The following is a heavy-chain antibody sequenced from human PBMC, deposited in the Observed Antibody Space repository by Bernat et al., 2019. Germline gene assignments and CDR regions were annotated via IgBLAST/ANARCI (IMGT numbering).Heavy chain of an antibody. CDR2: IYYSGST. J-gene: IGHJ5*02. Sequence: QLQLQESGPRLVKPSETLSLTCTVSGGSISSSSYYWGWIRQPPGKGLEWIGSIYYSGSTYYNPSLKSRVTISVDTSKNQFSLKLSSVTAADTAVYYCARPTGDYDFWSGYPPYNWFDPWGQGTLVTVSS. CDR1: GGSISSSSYY. CDR3: ARPTGDYDFWSGYPPYNWFDP. D-gene: IGHD3-3*01. V-gene: IGHV4-39*01.